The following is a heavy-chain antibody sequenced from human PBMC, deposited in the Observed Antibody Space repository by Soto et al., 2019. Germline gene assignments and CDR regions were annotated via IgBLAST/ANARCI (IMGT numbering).Heavy chain of an antibody. Sequence: QVQLVESGGGVVQPGRSLRLSCAASGFTFSSYGMHWVRQAPGKGLEWVAVIWYDGSNKYYADSVKGRFTISRDNSKNTLYLQMNSLRAEDTAVYYCARDLFGYSYGQSPFDYWAREPWSPSPQ. V-gene: IGHV3-33*01. D-gene: IGHD5-18*01. CDR3: ARDLFGYSYGQSPFDY. J-gene: IGHJ4*02. CDR2: IWYDGSNK. CDR1: GFTFSSYG.